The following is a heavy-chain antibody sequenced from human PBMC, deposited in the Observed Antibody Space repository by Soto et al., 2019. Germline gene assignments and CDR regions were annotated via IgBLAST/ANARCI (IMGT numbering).Heavy chain of an antibody. CDR2: IYYSGST. J-gene: IGHJ6*02. D-gene: IGHD3-10*01. Sequence: QVQLQESGPGLVKPSQTLSLTCTVSGGSISSGDYYWSWIRQPPGKGLEWIGYIYYSGSTYYNPSLKSRVTISVDTSKNQFSLKLSSVTAADTAVYYCARVGFGELLAHGMDVWGQGNTVTVSS. CDR3: ARVGFGELLAHGMDV. V-gene: IGHV4-30-4*01. CDR1: GGSISSGDYY.